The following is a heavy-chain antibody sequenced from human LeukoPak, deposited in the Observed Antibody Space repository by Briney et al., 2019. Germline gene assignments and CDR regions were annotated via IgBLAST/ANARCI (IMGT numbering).Heavy chain of an antibody. CDR2: IIYSGGPT. CDR1: GFTFSRSA. D-gene: IGHD3-22*01. J-gene: IGHJ4*02. Sequence: GGSLRLSCAASGFTFSRSAMTWVRQGPGTGLEFVASIIYSGGPTYYADSVKGRFTLSRDNSNNTLYLQMNRLRAEDTALYYCAKDVLYYDGSEHVYYFDSWGQGTLVTVSS. V-gene: IGHV3-23*01. CDR3: AKDVLYYDGSEHVYYFDS.